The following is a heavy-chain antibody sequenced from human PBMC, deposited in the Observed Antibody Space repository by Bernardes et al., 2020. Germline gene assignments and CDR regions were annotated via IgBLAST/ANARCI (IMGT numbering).Heavy chain of an antibody. J-gene: IGHJ5*02. CDR1: GGSISSSSYY. CDR3: AREEDVVVVAANWFDP. CDR2: IYYSGST. Sequence: SETLSLTCTVSGGSISSSSYYWGWIRQPPGKGLEWIGSIYYSGSTYYNPSLKSRVTISEDTSKNQFSLKLSSVTAADTAVYYCAREEDVVVVAANWFDPWGQGTLVTVSS. D-gene: IGHD2-15*01. V-gene: IGHV4-39*02.